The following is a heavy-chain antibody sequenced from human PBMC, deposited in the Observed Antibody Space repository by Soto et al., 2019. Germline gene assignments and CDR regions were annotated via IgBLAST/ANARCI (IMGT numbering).Heavy chain of an antibody. CDR3: SGGGVGSQSGWFDP. J-gene: IGHJ5*02. CDR2: ITTYYGNT. D-gene: IGHD2-15*01. CDR1: GYIFTSYG. V-gene: IGHV1-18*01. Sequence: QVQLVQSGADVKKPGASVQVSCKASGYIFTSYGISWVRQAPGQGLEWMGWITTYYGNTNYAQKFQDRVTMTTDTSTNTGGKGLESLRTDGTAVYECSGGGVGSQSGWFDPWGQGTLVTVS.